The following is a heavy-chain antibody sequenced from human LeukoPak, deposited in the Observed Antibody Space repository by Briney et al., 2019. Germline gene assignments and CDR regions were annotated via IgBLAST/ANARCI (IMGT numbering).Heavy chain of an antibody. V-gene: IGHV4-4*07. CDR3: ARGASRGFDY. D-gene: IGHD5-12*01. CDR1: GGSISSYY. CDR2: IDTSGTT. J-gene: IGHJ4*02. Sequence: SETLSLTCTVSGGSISSYYWNWIRQPAGKGLEWLGRIDTSGTTNYNPSLKSRVTMSVDTSKNQFSLKLSSVTAADTAVYYCARGASRGFDYWGQGTLVTVSS.